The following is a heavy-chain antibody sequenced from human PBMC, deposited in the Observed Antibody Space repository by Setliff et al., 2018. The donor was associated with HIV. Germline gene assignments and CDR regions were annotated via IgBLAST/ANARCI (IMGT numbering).Heavy chain of an antibody. Sequence: GESLKISCKGSGYSFTSYWIGWVRQMPGKGLEWMGNIYPGDSDTRYSPSFQGQVTISADKSISTAYLQWISLKASDTAMYYCARFTYYGSGSAPGVGRDWGQGTLVTVSS. CDR2: IYPGDSDT. D-gene: IGHD3-10*01. CDR3: ARFTYYGSGSAPGVGRD. V-gene: IGHV5-51*01. CDR1: GYSFTSYW. J-gene: IGHJ4*02.